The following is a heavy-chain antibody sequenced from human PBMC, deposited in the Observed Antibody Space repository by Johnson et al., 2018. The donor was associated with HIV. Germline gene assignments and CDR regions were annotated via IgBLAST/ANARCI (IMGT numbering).Heavy chain of an antibody. CDR1: AFTFSSYG. CDR2: IRYDGTNK. Sequence: VQLVESGGGLVQPGGSLRLSCAASAFTFSSYGMHWVRQAPGKGLEWVAFIRYDGTNKYYADSVKGRFTISRDNSKNTLYLQMNSLRADDTAVYYCARVEGGSSSNAFDIWGQGTMVTVSS. D-gene: IGHD6-13*01. J-gene: IGHJ3*02. V-gene: IGHV3-30*02. CDR3: ARVEGGSSSNAFDI.